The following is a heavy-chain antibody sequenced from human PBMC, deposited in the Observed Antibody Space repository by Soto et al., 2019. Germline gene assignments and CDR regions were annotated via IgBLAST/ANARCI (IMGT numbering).Heavy chain of an antibody. Sequence: GASVKVSCKASGGTFSSYTISWVRQAPGQGLEWMGWINADNGNTNYAQKFQGRVTMTRDTSISTAYMELSRLRSDDTAVYYCARYSSSSGSYYGMDVWGQGTTVTVSS. CDR1: GGTFSSYT. V-gene: IGHV1-2*02. D-gene: IGHD6-6*01. CDR2: INADNGNT. CDR3: ARYSSSSGSYYGMDV. J-gene: IGHJ6*02.